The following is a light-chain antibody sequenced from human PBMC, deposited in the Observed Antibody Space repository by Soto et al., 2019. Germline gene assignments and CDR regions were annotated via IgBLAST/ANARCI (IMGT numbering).Light chain of an antibody. Sequence: DIVLTQSPGTLSLSPGERATLSCRASQIISSTYLGWYQQKPGQAPRLLIYGASSRATGIPDRFSGSGSGTDFTLTISRLEPEDFAVYYCHQYGSSPWTLGQGTKVDIK. V-gene: IGKV3-20*01. J-gene: IGKJ1*01. CDR2: GAS. CDR3: HQYGSSPWT. CDR1: QIISSTY.